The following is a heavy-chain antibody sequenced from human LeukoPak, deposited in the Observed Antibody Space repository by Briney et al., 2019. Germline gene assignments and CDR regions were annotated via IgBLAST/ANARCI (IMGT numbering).Heavy chain of an antibody. Sequence: SETLSLTCSVVGGSISTYYWNWIRQTPGKGLEWIGHISNGNTDYNPSLKSRVTISVDTSKNQFSLRLTSVTAADTGVYYCARDKAHSYGRYFDPWGQGALVIVSS. CDR3: ARDKAHSYGRYFDP. V-gene: IGHV4-59*01. CDR2: ISNGNT. J-gene: IGHJ5*02. D-gene: IGHD5-18*01. CDR1: GGSISTYY.